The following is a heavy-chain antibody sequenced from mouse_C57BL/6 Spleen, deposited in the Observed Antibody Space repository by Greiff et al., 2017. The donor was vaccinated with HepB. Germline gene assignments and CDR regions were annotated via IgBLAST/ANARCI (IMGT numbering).Heavy chain of an antibody. D-gene: IGHD2-4*01. CDR2: IDPSDSYT. CDR1: GYTFTSYW. V-gene: IGHV1-59*01. J-gene: IGHJ1*03. CDR3: ARSGDYPYWYFDV. Sequence: QVQLQQPGAELVRPGTSVKLSCKASGYTFTSYWMHWVKQRPGQGLEWIGVIDPSDSYTNYNQKFKGKATLTVDTSSSTAYMQLRSLTSEDSAVYYCARSGDYPYWYFDVWGTGTTVTVSS.